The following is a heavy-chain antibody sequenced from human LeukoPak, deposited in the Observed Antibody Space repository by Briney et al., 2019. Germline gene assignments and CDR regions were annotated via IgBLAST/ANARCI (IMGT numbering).Heavy chain of an antibody. CDR2: MSTSGST. CDR3: ARGAVWFDWLGGYHMDV. J-gene: IGHJ6*03. V-gene: IGHV4-61*02. CDR1: GDSISSTIYY. Sequence: SETLSLTCTVSGDSISSTIYYWSWIRQPAGKGLEWIGRMSTSGSTSYNPSLKSRVTISVDRSKNQFSLKLSSVTAADTAVYYCARGAVWFDWLGGYHMDVWGKGTTVIVSS. D-gene: IGHD3-9*01.